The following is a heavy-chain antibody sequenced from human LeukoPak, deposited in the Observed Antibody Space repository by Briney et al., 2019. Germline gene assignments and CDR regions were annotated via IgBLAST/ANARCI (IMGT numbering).Heavy chain of an antibody. CDR2: IGTAGDT. Sequence: PGGSLRLSCAASGFTFSSYDMHWVRQSTGKGLEWVSCIGTAGDTFYPDSVKGRFTISRDNAKNSLYLQMNSLRAGDTGVYFCARDPRSITSRRGDYYFGMGVWGQGTAVTVSS. CDR1: GFTFSSYD. D-gene: IGHD1-14*01. J-gene: IGHJ6*02. CDR3: ARDPRSITSRRGDYYFGMGV. V-gene: IGHV3-13*01.